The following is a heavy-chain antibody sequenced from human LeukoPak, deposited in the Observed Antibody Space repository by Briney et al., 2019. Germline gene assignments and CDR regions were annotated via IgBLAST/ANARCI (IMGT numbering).Heavy chain of an antibody. D-gene: IGHD3-10*01. V-gene: IGHV3-30*04. J-gene: IGHJ4*02. CDR1: GFTFNNYR. CDR2: IGYDGRFK. CDR3: ARDPKTGSPDYFGY. Sequence: PGTSLSPSCATSGFTFNNYRMHWVRQAPGKGLEWVAVIGYDGRFKFHSDSVKGRFTISRDDSKNTLYLQMNSLRPEDTALYYCARDPKTGSPDYFGYWGQGTLVTVST.